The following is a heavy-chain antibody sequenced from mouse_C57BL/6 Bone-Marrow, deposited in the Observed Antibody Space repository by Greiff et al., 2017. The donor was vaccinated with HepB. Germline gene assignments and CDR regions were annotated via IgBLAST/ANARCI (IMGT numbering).Heavy chain of an antibody. D-gene: IGHD1-1*01. Sequence: EVKVEESGGALVQPGGSLSLSCAASGFTFTDYYMSWVRQPPGKALEWLGFIRNKANGYTTEYSASVKGRFTISRDNSQSILYLQMNALRAEDSATYYCARDAYYYGSSYPWFAYWGQGTLVTVSA. CDR1: GFTFTDYY. V-gene: IGHV7-3*01. J-gene: IGHJ3*01. CDR3: ARDAYYYGSSYPWFAY. CDR2: IRNKANGYTT.